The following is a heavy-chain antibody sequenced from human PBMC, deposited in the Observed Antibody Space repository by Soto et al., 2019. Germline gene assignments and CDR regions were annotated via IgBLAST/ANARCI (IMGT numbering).Heavy chain of an antibody. Sequence: DVQLVDSGGGLVQPGGSLRLSCAASGFTFSNYAMSWVRQAPEKGLEWVSVVSATAGTTYYTDSVKGRFTISRDNSRNTVYLPMNSLRADDTAVYYCAKDRLAGAFDYWGQGTLVTVSS. D-gene: IGHD3-16*01. J-gene: IGHJ4*02. CDR1: GFTFSNYA. CDR3: AKDRLAGAFDY. CDR2: VSATAGTT. V-gene: IGHV3-23*04.